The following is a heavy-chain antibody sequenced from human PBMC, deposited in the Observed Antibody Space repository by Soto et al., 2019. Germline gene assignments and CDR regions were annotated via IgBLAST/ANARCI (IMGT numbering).Heavy chain of an antibody. V-gene: IGHV3-21*01. J-gene: IGHJ3*02. Sequence: GGSLRLSCAASGFTFSSYSMNWVRQAPGKGLEWVSSISSSSSYIYYADSVKGRFTISRDNAKNTLYLQMNSLRAEDTGVYFCAKEEDAWTHGHLDIWGQGTMVPVSS. CDR2: ISSSSSYI. CDR1: GFTFSSYS. CDR3: AKEEDAWTHGHLDI. D-gene: IGHD3-16*01.